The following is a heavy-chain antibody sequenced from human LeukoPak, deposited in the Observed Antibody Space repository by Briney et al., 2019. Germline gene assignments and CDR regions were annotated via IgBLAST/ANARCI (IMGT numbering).Heavy chain of an antibody. CDR1: GGSISSSSYY. V-gene: IGHV4-39*01. J-gene: IGHJ4*02. D-gene: IGHD6-19*01. Sequence: SETLSLTCTVSGGSISSSSYYWGWIRQPPGKGLEWIGSIYYSGSTYYNPSLKSRVTISVDTSKNRFSLKLSSVTAADTAVYYCVAQWLGLDYWGQGTLVTVSS. CDR3: VAQWLGLDY. CDR2: IYYSGST.